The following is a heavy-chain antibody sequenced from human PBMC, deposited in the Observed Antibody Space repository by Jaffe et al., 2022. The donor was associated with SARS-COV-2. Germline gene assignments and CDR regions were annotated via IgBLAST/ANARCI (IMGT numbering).Heavy chain of an antibody. V-gene: IGHV3-9*01. CDR3: AKDFSIAAAGPFDY. D-gene: IGHD6-13*01. Sequence: EVQLVESGGGLVQPGRSLRLSCAASGFTFDDYAMHWVRQAPGKGLEWVSGISWNSGSIGYADSVKGRFTISRDNAKNSLYLQMNSLRAEDTALYYCAKDFSIAAAGPFDYWGQGTLVTVSS. CDR1: GFTFDDYA. J-gene: IGHJ4*02. CDR2: ISWNSGSI.